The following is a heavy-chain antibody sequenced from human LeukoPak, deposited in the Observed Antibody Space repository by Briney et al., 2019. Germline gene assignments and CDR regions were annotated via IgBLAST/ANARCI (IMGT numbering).Heavy chain of an antibody. D-gene: IGHD3-3*01. Sequence: SETLSLTCAVYGGSFSGYYWSWIRQPPGKGLEWIGEINHSGSTNYNPSLKSRVTISVDTSKNQFSLKLSSVTAADTAVYYCARGFPYYDFWSGYYNGRYYYMDVWGKGTTVTVSS. CDR1: GGSFSGYY. CDR3: ARGFPYYDFWSGYYNGRYYYMDV. J-gene: IGHJ6*03. CDR2: INHSGST. V-gene: IGHV4-34*01.